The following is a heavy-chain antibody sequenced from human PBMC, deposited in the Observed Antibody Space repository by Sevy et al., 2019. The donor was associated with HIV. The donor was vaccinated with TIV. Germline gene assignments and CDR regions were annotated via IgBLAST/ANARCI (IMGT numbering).Heavy chain of an antibody. V-gene: IGHV3-30*04. CDR3: ARFVGYCSGGRCSIIDF. D-gene: IGHD2-15*01. Sequence: GGSLRLSCAASGFSLSDHAVSWVRQTPGKGLEWLAVISYNGRKKYYADSVKGRFTISKDDSKNTLYLQLNSLRAEDTAVYYCARFVGYCSGGRCSIIDFWGQGTLVTVSS. J-gene: IGHJ4*02. CDR1: GFSLSDHA. CDR2: ISYNGRKK.